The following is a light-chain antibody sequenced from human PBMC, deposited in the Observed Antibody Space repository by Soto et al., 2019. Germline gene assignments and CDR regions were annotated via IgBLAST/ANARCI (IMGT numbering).Light chain of an antibody. V-gene: IGLV2-23*02. Sequence: SVLTQPASVSGSPGQSITISCTGTSSDVGSYNLVSWYQQHPGKAPKLMIYEVSKRPSGVSNRFSGSKSGNTASLTISGLQAEDEADYYCCSYAGSSTLLYVFGTGTKLTVL. CDR3: CSYAGSSTLLYV. CDR1: SSDVGSYNL. CDR2: EVS. J-gene: IGLJ1*01.